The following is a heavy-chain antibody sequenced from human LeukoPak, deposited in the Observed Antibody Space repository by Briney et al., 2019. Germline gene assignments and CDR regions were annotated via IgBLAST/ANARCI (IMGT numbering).Heavy chain of an antibody. CDR1: GLPFNPFA. D-gene: IGHD3-22*01. CDR3: ARDQSPHYYDSSGYGAFNL. V-gene: IGHV3-23*01. CDR2: ICASGSRT. Sequence: GGPVSLSCVPCGLPFNPFAMMWVRQAPGKGLEWVSGICASGSRTYYGKTVKDRLTISRDNSKNTLFVQMNNLSGDDTARYFCARDQSPHYYDSSGYGAFNLWGQGTMVTVSS. J-gene: IGHJ3*01.